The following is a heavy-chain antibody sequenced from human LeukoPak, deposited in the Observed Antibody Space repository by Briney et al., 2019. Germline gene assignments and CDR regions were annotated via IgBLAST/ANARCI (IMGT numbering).Heavy chain of an antibody. CDR2: IIPILGIA. J-gene: IGHJ5*02. Sequence: ASVKVSCKASGGTFSSYAISWVRQAPGQGLEWMGRIIPILGIANYAQKFQGGVTITADKSTSTAYMELSSLRSEDTAVYYCARDRVLMVRGRGMFDPWGQGTLVTVSS. CDR1: GGTFSSYA. D-gene: IGHD3-10*01. V-gene: IGHV1-69*04. CDR3: ARDRVLMVRGRGMFDP.